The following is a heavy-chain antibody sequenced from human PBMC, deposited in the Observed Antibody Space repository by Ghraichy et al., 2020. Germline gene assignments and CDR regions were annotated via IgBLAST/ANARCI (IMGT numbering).Heavy chain of an antibody. Sequence: ASVKVSCKASGYTFSSYYIHWVRQAPGQGLEWMGIINPSSGSTTYAQKFQGRVTMTRDTSTSTVYMELSSLRSEDTAVYYCARGPAESHFDYWGQGSLVTFSS. J-gene: IGHJ4*02. CDR2: INPSSGST. CDR1: GYTFSSYY. D-gene: IGHD2/OR15-2a*01. CDR3: ARGPAESHFDY. V-gene: IGHV1-46*01.